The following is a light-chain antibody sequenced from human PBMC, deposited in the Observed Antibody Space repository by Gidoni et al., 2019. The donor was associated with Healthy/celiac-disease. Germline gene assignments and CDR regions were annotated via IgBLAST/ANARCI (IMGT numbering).Light chain of an antibody. J-gene: IGKJ1*01. V-gene: IGKV3-15*01. CDR2: CAS. CDR3: QQYNNWPPWT. CDR1: QSVSSN. Sequence: EMGMTQAPATLSVSPGEGATLSCRASQSVSSNLARYQQQPGQAPSLLLYCASPSATGIPARFSGSGSWTAFSLIIISLQSADFAVFYCQQYNNWPPWTFGQGTKVEIK.